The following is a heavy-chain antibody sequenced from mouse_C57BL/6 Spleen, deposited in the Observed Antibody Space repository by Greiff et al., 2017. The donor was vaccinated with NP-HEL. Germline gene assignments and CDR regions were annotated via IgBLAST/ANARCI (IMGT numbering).Heavy chain of an antibody. CDR1: GYSITSGYY. Sequence: EVHLVESGPGLVKPSQSLSLTCSVTGYSITSGYYWNWIRQFPGNKLEWMGYISYDGSNNYNPSLKNRISITRDTSKNQFFLKLNSVTTEDTATYYCARLTTVVDYWGQGTTLTVSS. D-gene: IGHD1-1*01. CDR2: ISYDGSN. V-gene: IGHV3-6*01. CDR3: ARLTTVVDY. J-gene: IGHJ2*01.